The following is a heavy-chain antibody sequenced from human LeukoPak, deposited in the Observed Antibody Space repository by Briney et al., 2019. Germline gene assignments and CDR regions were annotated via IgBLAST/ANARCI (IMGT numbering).Heavy chain of an antibody. Sequence: PGGSLRLSCAASGFTFSSYNMNWVRQAPGKGLEWVSYISSSISTTNSSSIYYADSVKGRFTISRDNAKNSLYLQMHSLRAEDTAVYYCARGVVVAVPANYNRFDSWGQGTLVTVST. J-gene: IGHJ5*01. CDR2: ISSSISTTNSSSI. CDR1: GFTFSSYN. CDR3: ARGVVVAVPANYNRFDS. D-gene: IGHD2-15*01. V-gene: IGHV3-48*01.